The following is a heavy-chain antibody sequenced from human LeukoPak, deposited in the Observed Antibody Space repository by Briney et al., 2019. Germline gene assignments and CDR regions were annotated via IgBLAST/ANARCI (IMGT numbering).Heavy chain of an antibody. D-gene: IGHD4/OR15-4a*01. J-gene: IGHJ5*01. CDR1: GGSISSNAYY. Sequence: PSETLSLTCTVSGGSISSNAYYWAWIRQPPGKGLEWIGSIYSSVSTYYNPSLKSRVTISVDTSKNQFSLRLNSVTAADTAVYYCVRHDGRGGATMGAFDSWGQGSLVAVSS. CDR3: VRHDGRGGATMGAFDS. CDR2: IYSSVST. V-gene: IGHV4-39*01.